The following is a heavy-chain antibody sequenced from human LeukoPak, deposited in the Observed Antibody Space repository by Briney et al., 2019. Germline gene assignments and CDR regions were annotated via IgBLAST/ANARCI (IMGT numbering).Heavy chain of an antibody. J-gene: IGHJ4*02. Sequence: PGGSLRLSCAASGFTFSSYEMNWVRQAPGKGLEWVSYISSSGSTIYYADSVKGRFTISRDNAKNSLYLQMNSLSADDTAVYYCARVGFYYDSSGYYPPFDYWGQGTLVTVSS. CDR2: ISSSGSTI. CDR3: ARVGFYYDSSGYYPPFDY. CDR1: GFTFSSYE. V-gene: IGHV3-48*03. D-gene: IGHD3-22*01.